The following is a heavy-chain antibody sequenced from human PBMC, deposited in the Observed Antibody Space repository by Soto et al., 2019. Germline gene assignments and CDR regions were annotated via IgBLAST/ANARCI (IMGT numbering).Heavy chain of an antibody. Sequence: EVQLLESGGGLVQPGGSLRLSCAASGFTFSSYAMSWVRQAPGKGLEWVSAISGSGGSTYYADSVKGRFTISRDNSKNTLYLQMNSLRAEDTAVYYCAKVPNFNYYGSESQNWFDPWGQGTLVTVSS. CDR2: ISGSGGST. D-gene: IGHD3-10*01. V-gene: IGHV3-23*01. CDR3: AKVPNFNYYGSESQNWFDP. J-gene: IGHJ5*02. CDR1: GFTFSSYA.